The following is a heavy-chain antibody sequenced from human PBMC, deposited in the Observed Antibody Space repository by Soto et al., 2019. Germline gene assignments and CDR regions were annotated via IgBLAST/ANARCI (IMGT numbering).Heavy chain of an antibody. CDR3: ARGAFYFDY. CDR2: ISYDGSNK. CDR1: GFTFSIYA. V-gene: IGHV3-30-3*01. J-gene: IGHJ4*02. Sequence: PGGSLRLSCAASGFTFSIYAMHWVRQAPGKGLEWVAVISYDGSNKYYADSVKGRFTISRDNSKNTLYLQMNSLRAEDTAVYYGARGAFYFDYWGQGTLVTVSS.